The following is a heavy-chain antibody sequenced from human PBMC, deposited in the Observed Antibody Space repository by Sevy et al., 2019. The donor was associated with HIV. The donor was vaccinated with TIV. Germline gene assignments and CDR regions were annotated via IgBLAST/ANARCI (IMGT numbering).Heavy chain of an antibody. Sequence: GGSLRLSCAASGFTFSSYAMNWVRQAPGKGLEWVSAISGSGGSTYYADSVKGRFTISRDNSKNTLYLQMNSLRAEDTAVYYCAKADSSSWYHYYYYMDVWGKGTTVTVSS. CDR3: AKADSSSWYHYYYYMDV. CDR2: ISGSGGST. CDR1: GFTFSSYA. V-gene: IGHV3-23*01. J-gene: IGHJ6*03. D-gene: IGHD6-13*01.